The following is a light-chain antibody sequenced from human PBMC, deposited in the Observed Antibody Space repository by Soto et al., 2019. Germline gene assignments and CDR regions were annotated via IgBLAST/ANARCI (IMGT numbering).Light chain of an antibody. CDR2: GAS. CDR1: ESVRTS. V-gene: IGKV3-11*01. CDR3: QQRSNWRWLT. Sequence: ETVLTQSPGTLSLSPGERATLSCRASESVRTSLAWYQQKPGQAPSLLIYGASKRATGIPARFSGSVSGTDFTLTISSLEPEDFAVYYCQQRSNWRWLTFGGGTKVDI. J-gene: IGKJ4*01.